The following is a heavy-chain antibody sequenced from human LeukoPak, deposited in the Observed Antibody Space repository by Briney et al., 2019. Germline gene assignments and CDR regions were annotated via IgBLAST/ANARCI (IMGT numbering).Heavy chain of an antibody. V-gene: IGHV1-69*04. CDR3: ARFPGDSSSLADAFDI. J-gene: IGHJ3*02. CDR2: IIPILGIA. Sequence: SVKVSCKASGGTFSSYAISWVRQAPGQGLEWMGRIIPILGIANYAQKFQGRVTITADKSTSTAHMELSSLRSEDTAVYYCARFPGDSSSLADAFDIWGQGTMVTVSS. D-gene: IGHD3-22*01. CDR1: GGTFSSYA.